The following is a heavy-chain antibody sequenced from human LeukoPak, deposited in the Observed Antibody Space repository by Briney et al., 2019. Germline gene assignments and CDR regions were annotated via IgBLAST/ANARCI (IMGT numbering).Heavy chain of an antibody. D-gene: IGHD2-15*01. CDR1: GYTFTSYD. V-gene: IGHV1-69*13. J-gene: IGHJ3*02. Sequence: SVKVSCKASGYTFTSYDISWVRQAPGQGLEWMGGIIPIFGTANYAQKFQGRVTITADESTSTAYMELSSLRSEDTAVYYCARERSGGDAFDIWGQGTMVTVSS. CDR2: IIPIFGTA. CDR3: ARERSGGDAFDI.